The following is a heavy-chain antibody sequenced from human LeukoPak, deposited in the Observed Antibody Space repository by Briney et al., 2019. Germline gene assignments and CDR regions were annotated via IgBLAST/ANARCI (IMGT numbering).Heavy chain of an antibody. V-gene: IGHV1-18*01. D-gene: IGHD3-22*01. CDR1: GYTFTSYG. J-gene: IGHJ3*02. CDR3: ARPYDSIDAFDI. CDR2: ISAYNGNT. Sequence: ASVKVSSKASGYTFTSYGISWVRQAPGQGLEWMGWISAYNGNTNYAQKLQGRVTMTTDTSTSTAYMELRSLRSDDTAVYYCARPYDSIDAFDIWGQGTMVTVSS.